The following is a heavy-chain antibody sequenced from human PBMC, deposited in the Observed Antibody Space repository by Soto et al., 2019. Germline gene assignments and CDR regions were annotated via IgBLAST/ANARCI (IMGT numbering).Heavy chain of an antibody. D-gene: IGHD3-10*01. CDR2: IYYSGST. CDR3: ARHEGLKDYGSGKASFDY. J-gene: IGHJ4*02. CDR1: GGSISSGFYY. V-gene: IGHV4-39*01. Sequence: QLQLQESGPGLVKPSETLSLTCTVSGGSISSGFYYWGWIRQPPGKGLEWIGSIYYSGSTYYNPSLKSRVTISGDTPKNQFSLKLSAVTAADTAVYYCARHEGLKDYGSGKASFDYWGQGTLVTVSS.